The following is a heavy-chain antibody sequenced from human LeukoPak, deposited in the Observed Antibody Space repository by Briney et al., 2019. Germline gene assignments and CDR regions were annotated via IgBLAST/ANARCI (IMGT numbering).Heavy chain of an antibody. V-gene: IGHV3-23*01. D-gene: IGHD3-10*01. CDR1: GFTFSSYA. CDR3: AEKGFGELVIDY. CDR2: ISGSGGST. J-gene: IGHJ4*02. Sequence: GGSLRLSCAASGFTFSSYAMSWVRQAPGKGLEWVSAISGSGGSTYYADSVKGRFTISRDNSKNTLYLQMNSLRAEDTAVYYCAEKGFGELVIDYWGQGTLVTVSS.